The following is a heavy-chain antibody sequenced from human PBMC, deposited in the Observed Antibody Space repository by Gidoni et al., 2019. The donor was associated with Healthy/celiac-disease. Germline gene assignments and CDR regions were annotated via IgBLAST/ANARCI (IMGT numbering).Heavy chain of an antibody. CDR3: ARDLEKAVAGMVSAGQEGDAFDI. D-gene: IGHD6-19*01. V-gene: IGHV3-21*01. CDR2: SSSSSSYI. CDR1: GFTLSSYS. Sequence: EVQLVESGGGLVKPGGSLRRACAASGFTLSSYSMNWVRQAPGKGLEWVSSSSSSSSYIYYADSVKGRFTISRDNAKNSLYLQMNSLRAEDTAVYYCARDLEKAVAGMVSAGQEGDAFDIWGQGTMVTVSS. J-gene: IGHJ3*02.